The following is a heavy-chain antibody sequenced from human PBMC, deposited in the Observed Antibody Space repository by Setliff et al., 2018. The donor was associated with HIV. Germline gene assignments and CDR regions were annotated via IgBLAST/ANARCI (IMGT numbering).Heavy chain of an antibody. V-gene: IGHV3-66*02. CDR1: GFTFSDYY. Sequence: GGSLRLSCTASGFTFSDYYMSWIRQSPGKGLEWVSSIYSSGDTYHADSVKGRVTLSRDNSKNTLYLQMNSLRPEDTAVYYCARVRLYNNALDYWGQGTLVTVSS. CDR3: ARVRLYNNALDY. J-gene: IGHJ4*02. D-gene: IGHD3-10*01. CDR2: IYSSGDT.